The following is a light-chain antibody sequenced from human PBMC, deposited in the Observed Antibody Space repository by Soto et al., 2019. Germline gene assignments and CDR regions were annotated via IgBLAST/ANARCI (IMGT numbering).Light chain of an antibody. CDR1: QSISTF. Sequence: DIQMTQSPSSLSASVGDRVSVTCRASQSISTFLNWYQQRPGAAPKLLIYAASSLQSGVPSRFSGSGSGADFTLTIGSLPPADFATYYCQQSYTTPRTFCQGTKVEVK. J-gene: IGKJ1*01. CDR3: QQSYTTPRT. CDR2: AAS. V-gene: IGKV1-39*01.